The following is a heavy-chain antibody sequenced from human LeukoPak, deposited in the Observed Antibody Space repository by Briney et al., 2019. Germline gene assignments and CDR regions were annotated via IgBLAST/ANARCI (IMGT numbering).Heavy chain of an antibody. J-gene: IGHJ4*02. Sequence: SETLSLTCTVSGGSITSYFWSWIRQPPGKRLEWIGYIYTDGSTNSNPFLKSRVTISLDTSKSQFSLNLTSVSAADTAVYYCARHFRGFEESAYDCWGQGTLVTVSS. V-gene: IGHV4-4*09. CDR3: ARHFRGFEESAYDC. CDR2: IYTDGST. D-gene: IGHD3-10*01. CDR1: GGSITSYF.